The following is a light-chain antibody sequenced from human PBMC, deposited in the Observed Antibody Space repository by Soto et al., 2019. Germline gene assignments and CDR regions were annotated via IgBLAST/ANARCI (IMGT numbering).Light chain of an antibody. CDR3: QQYGSSLQT. V-gene: IGKV3-20*01. CDR1: QSVSSNY. Sequence: EIVLTQSPGTLSLSPGERATLSCRASQSVSSNYLAWYQQKPGQAPRLLIYGASSRATGIPDRFSGSGSGTDFTLTISRLEPEDFAVYYCQQYGSSLQTFGQGTKVDI. J-gene: IGKJ1*01. CDR2: GAS.